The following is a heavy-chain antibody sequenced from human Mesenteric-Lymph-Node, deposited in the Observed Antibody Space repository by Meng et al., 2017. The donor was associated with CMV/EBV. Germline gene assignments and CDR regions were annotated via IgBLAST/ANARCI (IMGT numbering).Heavy chain of an antibody. CDR3: ARDRDTDWYSPFDY. Sequence: QVQLVQSGAEVKKPGASVMVSCKASGYTFTDFYIHWVRQAPGQGLEWMGRINPNSGVSNSAQNFQGRVTMTRDTSISTAYMEVNRLNSDDTAMYYCARDRDTDWYSPFDYWGPGTLVTVSS. D-gene: IGHD3-9*01. CDR1: GYTFTDFY. CDR2: INPNSGVS. J-gene: IGHJ4*02. V-gene: IGHV1-2*06.